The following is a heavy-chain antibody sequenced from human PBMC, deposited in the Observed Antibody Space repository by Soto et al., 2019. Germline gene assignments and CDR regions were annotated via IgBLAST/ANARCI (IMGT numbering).Heavy chain of an antibody. D-gene: IGHD6-6*01. CDR2: MSFDGSHK. V-gene: IGHV3-30*18. CDR1: GFNFKAYG. Sequence: LRLSSAASGFNFKAYGMHWVRQAPSKGLEWVTVMSFDGSHKYYADSVKGRFTISRDNSENTLYLQMNSLRPEDTAVYYCAKGSSSVYYYYYGMDVWGQGTTVTVSS. CDR3: AKGSSSVYYYYYGMDV. J-gene: IGHJ6*02.